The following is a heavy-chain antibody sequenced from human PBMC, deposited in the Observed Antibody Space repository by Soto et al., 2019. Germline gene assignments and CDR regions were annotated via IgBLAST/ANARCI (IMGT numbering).Heavy chain of an antibody. D-gene: IGHD3-10*01. CDR1: GYSFTSYW. Sequence: GESLKISCKGSGYSFTSYWISWVRQMPGKGLEWMGRIDPSDSYTNYSPSFQGHVTISADKSISTAYLQWSSLKASDTAMYYCEKTVTGYGSGSYGYYYHGMDVWGQGTTVTVSS. CDR2: IDPSDSYT. V-gene: IGHV5-10-1*01. J-gene: IGHJ6*02. CDR3: EKTVTGYGSGSYGYYYHGMDV.